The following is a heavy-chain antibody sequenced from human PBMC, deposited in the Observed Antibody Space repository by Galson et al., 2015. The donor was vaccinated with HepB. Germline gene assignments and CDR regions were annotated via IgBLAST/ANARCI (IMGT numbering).Heavy chain of an antibody. CDR3: ARDGVLYYYDSSGQGGSY. D-gene: IGHD3-22*01. J-gene: IGHJ4*02. V-gene: IGHV3-66*01. CDR2: IYSGGST. Sequence: SLRLSCAASGFTVSSNYMSWVRQAPGKGLEWVSVIYSGGSTYYADSVKGRFTISRDNSKNTLYLQMNSLRAEDTAVYYCARDGVLYYYDSSGQGGSYWGQGTLVTVSS. CDR1: GFTVSSNY.